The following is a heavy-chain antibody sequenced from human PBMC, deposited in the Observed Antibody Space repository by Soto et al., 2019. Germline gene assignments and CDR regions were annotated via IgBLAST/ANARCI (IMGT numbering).Heavy chain of an antibody. J-gene: IGHJ5*02. CDR3: ARVGTDYYDSSGYLNWFDP. CDR1: GGSISSGGYY. CDR2: IYYSGST. V-gene: IGHV4-31*03. Sequence: QVQLQESGPGLVKPSQTLSLTCTVSGGSISSGGYYWSWIRQHPGKGLEWIGYIYYSGSTYYNPSLKSRVTISVDTSKNQFSLKLSSVTAADTAVYYCARVGTDYYDSSGYLNWFDPWCQGTLVTVSS. D-gene: IGHD3-22*01.